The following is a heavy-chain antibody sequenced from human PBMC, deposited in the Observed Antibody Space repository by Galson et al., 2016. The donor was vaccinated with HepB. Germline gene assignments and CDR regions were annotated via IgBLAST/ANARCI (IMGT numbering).Heavy chain of an antibody. CDR3: VKVLVGGVYRGAFDF. Sequence: SLRLSCAASGFTFGNYGIHWVRQAPGKGLEWVSGISWNGGIIGYVDSVKGRVTISRDNAKGFRYLQMNSLRPEDTAFYYCVKVLVGGVYRGAFDFWGRGALVTVSS. J-gene: IGHJ4*02. V-gene: IGHV3-9*01. CDR1: GFTFGNYG. CDR2: ISWNGGII. D-gene: IGHD3-3*01.